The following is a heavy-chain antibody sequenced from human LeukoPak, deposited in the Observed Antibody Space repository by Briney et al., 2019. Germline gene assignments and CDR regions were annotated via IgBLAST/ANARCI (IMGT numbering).Heavy chain of an antibody. J-gene: IGHJ6*03. CDR1: GFTFSSYW. Sequence: GGSLRLSCAAAGFTFSSYWMSWVRQAPGKGLEWVANIKQDGSEKYYVDSVKGRFTISRDNAKNSLYLQMNSLRAEDTAVYYCARSRFGELLAYYYMDVWGKGTTVTVSS. V-gene: IGHV3-7*01. CDR3: ARSRFGELLAYYYMDV. D-gene: IGHD3-10*01. CDR2: IKQDGSEK.